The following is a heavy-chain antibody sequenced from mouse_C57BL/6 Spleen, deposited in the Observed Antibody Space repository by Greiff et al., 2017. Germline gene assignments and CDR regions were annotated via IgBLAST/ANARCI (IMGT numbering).Heavy chain of an antibody. V-gene: IGHV1-69*01. CDR2: IDPSDSYT. D-gene: IGHD3-2*02. Sequence: VQLQQPGAELVMPGASVKLSCKASGYTLTSYWMHWVKQRPGQGLEWIGEIDPSDSYTNYNQKVKGKSTLTVDNSSSTAYMQLSSLTSEDSAVYYCARMETAQALYAMDYWGQGTSVTVSS. CDR3: ARMETAQALYAMDY. J-gene: IGHJ4*01. CDR1: GYTLTSYW.